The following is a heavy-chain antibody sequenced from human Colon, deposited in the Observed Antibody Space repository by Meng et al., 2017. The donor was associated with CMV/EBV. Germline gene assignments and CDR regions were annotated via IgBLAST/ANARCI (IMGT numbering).Heavy chain of an antibody. V-gene: IGHV3-30*14. CDR1: GFIFSTYA. CDR3: ARGPSYSHYFDY. Sequence: QVRLVVSWGAVVQPGGSPSLTCAASGFIFSTYAMYWVRQAPGKGLEWVAVISYDGNNKYYADSVKGRFTISRDNSKNTLFLQMNSLRADDTAVYYCARGPSYSHYFDYWGQGTLVTVSS. CDR2: ISYDGNNK. J-gene: IGHJ4*02. D-gene: IGHD4-11*01.